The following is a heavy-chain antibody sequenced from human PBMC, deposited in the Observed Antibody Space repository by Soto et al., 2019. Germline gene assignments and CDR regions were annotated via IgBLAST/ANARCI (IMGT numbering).Heavy chain of an antibody. CDR1: GGTFSSYA. Sequence: ASVKVSCEACGGTFSSYAISWVRQAPGQGLEWMGGIIPIFGTANYAQKFQGRVTITADTSTSTAYMELRSLRSDDTAVYYCARSSSWYLNWFDPWGQGTLVTVSS. D-gene: IGHD6-13*01. CDR2: IIPIFGTA. CDR3: ARSSSWYLNWFDP. V-gene: IGHV1-69*06. J-gene: IGHJ5*02.